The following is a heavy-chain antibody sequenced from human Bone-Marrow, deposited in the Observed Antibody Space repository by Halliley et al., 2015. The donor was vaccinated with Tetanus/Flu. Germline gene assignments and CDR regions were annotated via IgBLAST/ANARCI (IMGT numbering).Heavy chain of an antibody. CDR2: ISYDGTNT. J-gene: IGHJ4*02. V-gene: IGHV3-30*18. CDR1: GFTFGSFG. Sequence: SLRLSCAASGFTFGSFGMHWVRQAPGKGLEWVAVISYDGTNTDYADSVRGRLTISRDNLKNTLSLQMNSLRPEDTALYFCVKDGGLGYGYVDRGLDHWGQGTLVSVSS. D-gene: IGHD5-18*01. CDR3: VKDGGLGYGYVDRGLDH.